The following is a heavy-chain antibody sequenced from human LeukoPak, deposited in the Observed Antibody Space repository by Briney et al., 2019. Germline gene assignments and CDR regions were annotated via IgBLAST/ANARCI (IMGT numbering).Heavy chain of an antibody. J-gene: IGHJ4*02. V-gene: IGHV3-23*01. D-gene: IGHD5-24*01. CDR1: GFTFSSYG. CDR2: ISGSGGST. Sequence: GGSLRLSCAASGFTFSSYGMSWVRQAPGKGLEWVSAISGSGGSTYYADSVKGRFTISRDNSKNTLYLQMNSLRAEDTAVYYCAKGGWLNPTADYWGQGTLVTVSS. CDR3: AKGGWLNPTADY.